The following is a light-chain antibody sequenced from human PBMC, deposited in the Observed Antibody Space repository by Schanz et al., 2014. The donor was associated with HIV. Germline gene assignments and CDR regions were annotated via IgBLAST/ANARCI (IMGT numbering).Light chain of an antibody. CDR1: SSNIGINT. V-gene: IGLV1-44*01. Sequence: QSVLTQPPSASGTPGQRVTISCSGSSSNIGINTVNWYQHLPGTAPKLLIYAGNQRASGVPDRLSGSGSGTSASLAISGLQSEDEADYYCATWDDALNAWVFGGGTQLTVL. J-gene: IGLJ3*02. CDR2: AGN. CDR3: ATWDDALNAWV.